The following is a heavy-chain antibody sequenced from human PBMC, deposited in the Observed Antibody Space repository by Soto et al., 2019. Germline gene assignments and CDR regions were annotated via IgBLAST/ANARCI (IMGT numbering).Heavy chain of an antibody. J-gene: IGHJ4*02. D-gene: IGHD3-9*01. CDR2: IYPGDSDT. V-gene: IGHV5-51*01. Sequence: WESLKISCMGSGYSFTSYWIGWVRQMPGKGLEWMGIIYPGDSDTRYSPSFQGQVTISADKSISTAYLQWSSLKASDTAMYYCARLDHFDWSSPFDYWGQGTLVTVSS. CDR1: GYSFTSYW. CDR3: ARLDHFDWSSPFDY.